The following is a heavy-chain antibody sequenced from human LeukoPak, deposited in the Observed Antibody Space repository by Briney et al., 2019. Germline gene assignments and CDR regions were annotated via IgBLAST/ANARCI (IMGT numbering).Heavy chain of an antibody. D-gene: IGHD3-3*01. CDR3: SRDSPGIMIFGVVTPN. J-gene: IGHJ4*02. CDR2: RIQDGSEK. Sequence: GGSLRLSCAASGFTFSSFWMSWVRQAPGKGLEWVAKRIQDGSEKYYVDSVKGRFTISRDNAKKSLYLQMNSLRAEATAVYYCSRDSPGIMIFGVVTPNGGQGTLITVSS. CDR1: GFTFSSFW. V-gene: IGHV3-7*05.